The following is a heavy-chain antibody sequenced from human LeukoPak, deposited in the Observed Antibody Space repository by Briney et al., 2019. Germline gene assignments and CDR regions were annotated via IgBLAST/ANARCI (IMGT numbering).Heavy chain of an antibody. J-gene: IGHJ6*03. CDR3: ARGSTSDFWSGYQYYYYYMDV. V-gene: IGHV1-8*03. CDR1: WYTFTSYD. Sequence: GGSVKVSCKASWYTFTSYDINLGGQATGQGIEWMGRMKPNSGNTGYAQKVQGRVTITRNTFISTTYMERSSLRSEDTAVYYCARGSTSDFWSGYQYYYYYMDVWGKGTTVTVSS. D-gene: IGHD3-3*01. CDR2: MKPNSGNT.